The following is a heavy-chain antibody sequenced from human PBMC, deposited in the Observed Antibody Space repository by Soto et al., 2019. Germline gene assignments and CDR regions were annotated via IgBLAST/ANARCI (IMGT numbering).Heavy chain of an antibody. Sequence: QLQLQESGPGLVKPSETLSLTCTVSGGSISSSVYYWGWIRQPPGKGLEWIGSIYYSGSTYYYPSLKSRVTISVDTSKNKFSLKLSSVTAADTDVYYCARTSATYHEFDYWGQGTLVTVSS. D-gene: IGHD2-2*01. CDR2: IYYSGST. CDR3: ARTSATYHEFDY. CDR1: GGSISSSVYY. V-gene: IGHV4-39*01. J-gene: IGHJ4*02.